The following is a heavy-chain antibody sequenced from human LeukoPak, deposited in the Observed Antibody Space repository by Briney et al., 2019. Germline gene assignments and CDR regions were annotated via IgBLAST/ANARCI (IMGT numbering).Heavy chain of an antibody. V-gene: IGHV4-34*01. J-gene: IGHJ5*02. CDR2: INHSGST. CDR3: ARGPGGCSSTSCWQFDP. CDR1: GGSFSGYY. D-gene: IGHD2-2*01. Sequence: SETLSLTCAVYGGSFSGYYWSWIRQPPGKGLEWIGEINHSGSTNYNPSLKSRVTISVDTSKNQFSLKLSSVTAADTAVYYCARGPGGCSSTSCWQFDPWGQGTLVTVSS.